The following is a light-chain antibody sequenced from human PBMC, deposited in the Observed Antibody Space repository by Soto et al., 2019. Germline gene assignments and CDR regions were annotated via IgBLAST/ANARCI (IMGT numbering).Light chain of an antibody. CDR2: DVN. CDR1: SSDVGRYNY. V-gene: IGLV2-14*01. CDR3: SSYTSSSTRVV. Sequence: QSALTQPASVSGSPGQSMTISCTGTSSDVGRYNYVSWYQQHPGKAPKLMIYDVNNRPSGVSNRFSGSKSGNTASLTISGLQAEDEADYYCSSYTSSSTRVVFGGGTKVTVL. J-gene: IGLJ2*01.